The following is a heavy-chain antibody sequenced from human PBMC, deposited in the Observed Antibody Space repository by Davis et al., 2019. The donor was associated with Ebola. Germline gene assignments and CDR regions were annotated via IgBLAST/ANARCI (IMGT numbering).Heavy chain of an antibody. CDR1: GFSVSDKY. Sequence: GGSLRLSCVGSGFSVSDKYMSWVRQAPGKGLAWVSYISSSRSYTHYADSVKGRFTISRDNSKNTLYLQMNSLRAEDTAVYYCAKVEGVTVAAMLYYYYGMDVWGKGTTVTVSS. D-gene: IGHD2-15*01. CDR2: ISSSRSYT. J-gene: IGHJ6*04. CDR3: AKVEGVTVAAMLYYYYGMDV. V-gene: IGHV3-11*05.